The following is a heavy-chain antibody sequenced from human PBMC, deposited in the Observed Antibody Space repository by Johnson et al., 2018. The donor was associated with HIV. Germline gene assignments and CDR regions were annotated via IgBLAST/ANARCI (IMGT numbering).Heavy chain of an antibody. Sequence: QVQLVESGGGVVQPGRSLRLSCAASGFTFSSYAMHWVRQAPGKGLEWVAVISYDGSDKYYADSVKGRFTISRDSSKNTLYLQMNSLRAEDTAVYYCAKDFGYPRPRDAFDIWGQGTMVTVSS. V-gene: IGHV3-30*04. CDR2: ISYDGSDK. D-gene: IGHD5-12*01. J-gene: IGHJ3*02. CDR3: AKDFGYPRPRDAFDI. CDR1: GFTFSSYA.